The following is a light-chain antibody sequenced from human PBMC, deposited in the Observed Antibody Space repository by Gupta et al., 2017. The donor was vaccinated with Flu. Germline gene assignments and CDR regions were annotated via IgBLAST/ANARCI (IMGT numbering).Light chain of an antibody. CDR1: ALPKKY. CDR2: EDT. CDR3: FSTDNSGDHRL. J-gene: IGLJ3*02. Sequence: SSELPQPPSVSVSPGQTARITCSGDALPKKYAYWYQQRSGQAPVLVIYEDTKRPSGIPARFSGSASGTVASLTISEAQGEDEADYYCFSTDNSGDHRLFGGGTKLTVL. V-gene: IGLV3-10*01.